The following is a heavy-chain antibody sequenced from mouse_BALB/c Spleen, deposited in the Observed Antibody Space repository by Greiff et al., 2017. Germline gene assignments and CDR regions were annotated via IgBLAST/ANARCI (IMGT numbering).Heavy chain of an antibody. CDR3: ARYDGYAMDY. J-gene: IGHJ4*01. CDR2: ISSGGST. Sequence: EVKLMESGGGLVKPGGSLKLSCAASGFTFSSYAMSWVRQTPEKRLEWVASISSGGSTYYPDSVKGRFTISRDNARNILYLQMSSLRSEDTAMYYWARYDGYAMDYWGQGTSVTVSS. D-gene: IGHD2-12*01. CDR1: GFTFSSYA. V-gene: IGHV5-6-5*01.